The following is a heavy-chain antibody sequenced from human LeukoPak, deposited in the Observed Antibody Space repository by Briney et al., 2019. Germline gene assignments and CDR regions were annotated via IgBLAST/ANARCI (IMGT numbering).Heavy chain of an antibody. D-gene: IGHD4-17*01. V-gene: IGHV1-2*02. CDR3: ASLNYGDYVVFDY. CDR1: GYTFTGYY. CDR2: INPNSGGT. Sequence: GASVKDSSKASGYTFTGYYMRSVRQAPGQGLGCMGWINPNSGGTNYAQKFQGRVTMTRDTSISTAYMELSRLRSDDTAVYYCASLNYGDYVVFDYWGQGTLVTVSS. J-gene: IGHJ4*02.